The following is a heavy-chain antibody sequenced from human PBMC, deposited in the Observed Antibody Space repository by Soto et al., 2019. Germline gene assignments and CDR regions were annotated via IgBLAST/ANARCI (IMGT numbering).Heavy chain of an antibody. V-gene: IGHV1-18*04. CDR3: ARLDSSGGDFDY. D-gene: IGHD3-22*01. Sequence: GSVKVSCKASGYTFTSYGISWVRQAPGQGLEWMGWISAYNGNTNYAQKLQGRVTMTTDTSTSTAYMELRSLRSDDTAVYYCARLDSSGGDFDYWGQGTLVTVSS. J-gene: IGHJ4*02. CDR1: GYTFTSYG. CDR2: ISAYNGNT.